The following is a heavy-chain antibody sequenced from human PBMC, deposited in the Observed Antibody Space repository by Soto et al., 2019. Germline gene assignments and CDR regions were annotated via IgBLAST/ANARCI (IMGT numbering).Heavy chain of an antibody. V-gene: IGHV4-30-4*01. D-gene: IGHD5-18*01. Sequence: IWIRQSPGKGLEWIGYISNSGSTGYNPSLKTRLSMSVDRSKNQFTLRLTSVTAADTAVYFCATESGSTYGYFDYWGQGTQVTVYS. CDR2: ISNSGST. CDR3: ATESGSTYGYFDY. J-gene: IGHJ4*02.